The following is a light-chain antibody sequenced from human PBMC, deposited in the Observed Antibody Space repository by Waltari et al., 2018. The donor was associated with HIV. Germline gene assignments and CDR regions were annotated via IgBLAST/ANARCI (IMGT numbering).Light chain of an antibody. J-gene: IGLJ3*02. Sequence: HSVMTPPPSVPGAPGQRATIPCSGSSSNHGPGSGIHRYQQLPGTAPRLLLYVNPKRPSGVPDRFSGSKSGTSASLAITGLQAEDEADYYCQSYDSSLGGWVFGGGTKLTVV. V-gene: IGLV1-40*01. CDR2: VNP. CDR3: QSYDSSLGGWV. CDR1: SSNHGPGSG.